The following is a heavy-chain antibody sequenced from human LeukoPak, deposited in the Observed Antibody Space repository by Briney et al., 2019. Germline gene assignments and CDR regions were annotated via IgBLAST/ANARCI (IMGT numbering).Heavy chain of an antibody. D-gene: IGHD3-10*01. Sequence: GRSLRLSCAASGSTVSGYSMHWVRHAPGRGLEWVAVIPYDRDNKYYTDSVRGRFTISRDTSNNTLYLHLNSLRAEDTAVYYCARDPFGGKIFDFWGQGTLVTVSS. V-gene: IGHV3-30*14. CDR1: GSTVSGYS. CDR2: IPYDRDNK. CDR3: ARDPFGGKIFDF. J-gene: IGHJ4*02.